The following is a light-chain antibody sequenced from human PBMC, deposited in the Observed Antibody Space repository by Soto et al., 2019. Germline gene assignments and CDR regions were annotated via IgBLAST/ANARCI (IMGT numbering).Light chain of an antibody. CDR3: SSYAGSNNFV. CDR1: SSDVGGYNF. Sequence: QSALTQPPSASGSPGQSVTISCTGTSSDVGGYNFVSWYQQHPGKAPKLMIYEVSKRPSGVPDRFSGSKSGNTASLTVSGLQAEDEADYYCSSYAGSNNFVFGPGTKLTVI. J-gene: IGLJ1*01. CDR2: EVS. V-gene: IGLV2-8*01.